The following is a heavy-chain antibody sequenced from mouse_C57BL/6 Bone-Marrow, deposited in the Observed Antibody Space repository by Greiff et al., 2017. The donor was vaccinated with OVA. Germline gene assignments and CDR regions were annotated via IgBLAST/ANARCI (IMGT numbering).Heavy chain of an antibody. J-gene: IGHJ2*01. Sequence: EVQLQQSGPELVKPGASVKISCKASGYTFTDYYMNWVKQSPGKSLEWIGDINPNNGCTSYNQKFKGKATLTVDKSSSTAYMELRSLTSEDSAVYYCGVEGTVTFDYWGQGTTLTVSS. CDR3: GVEGTVTFDY. CDR2: INPNNGCT. V-gene: IGHV1-26*01. D-gene: IGHD2-3*01. CDR1: GYTFTDYY.